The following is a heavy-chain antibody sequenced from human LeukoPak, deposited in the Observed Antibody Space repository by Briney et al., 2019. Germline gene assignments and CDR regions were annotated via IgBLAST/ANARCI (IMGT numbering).Heavy chain of an antibody. Sequence: GGSLRLSCAASGFTFNNYAMSWVRQAPGKGLEWVSAISASGGGTNYADSVKGRFIISRDNSKNTLYLQMNSLRAEDTAVYYCAKGPQRYCSGGSCLYFDYWGQGTLVTVSS. D-gene: IGHD2-15*01. CDR1: GFTFNNYA. CDR2: ISASGGGT. CDR3: AKGPQRYCSGGSCLYFDY. J-gene: IGHJ4*02. V-gene: IGHV3-23*01.